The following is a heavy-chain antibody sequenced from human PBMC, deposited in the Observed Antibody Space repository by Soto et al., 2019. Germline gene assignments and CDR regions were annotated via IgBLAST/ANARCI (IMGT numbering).Heavy chain of an antibody. CDR3: ARKAVEVGATCFDY. D-gene: IGHD1-26*01. J-gene: IGHJ4*02. CDR1: GGSISSSSYY. CDR2: IYYSGST. Sequence: QLQLQESGPGLVKPSETLSLTCTVSGGSISSSSYYWGWIRQPPGKGLEWIGSIYYSGSTYYNPSLKIRATISVDTSKNQFSLKRSSVTAADTAVYYCARKAVEVGATCFDYWGQGTLVTVSS. V-gene: IGHV4-39*01.